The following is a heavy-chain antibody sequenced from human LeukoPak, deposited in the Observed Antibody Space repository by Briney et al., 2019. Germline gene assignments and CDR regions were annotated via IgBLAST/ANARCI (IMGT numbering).Heavy chain of an antibody. J-gene: IGHJ4*02. CDR1: GDSISTDY. V-gene: IGHV4-59*01. D-gene: IGHD6-13*01. CDR3: ARAAGPLTAPDY. CDR2: VYYSGSA. Sequence: SETLSLTCTVSGDSISTDYWSWIRQPPGKGLEWIGNVYYSGSANYNPTLRTRVTISVDTSKNQFSLKLSSVTAADTAVYYCARAAGPLTAPDYWGQGTPVTVSS.